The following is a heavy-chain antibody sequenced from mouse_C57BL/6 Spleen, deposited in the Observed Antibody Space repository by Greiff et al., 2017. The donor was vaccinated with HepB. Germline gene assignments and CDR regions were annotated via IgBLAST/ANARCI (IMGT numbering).Heavy chain of an antibody. Sequence: EVQLVESGGGLVKPGGSLKLSCAASGFTFSDYGMHWVRQAPEKGLEWVAYISSGSSTIYYADTVKGRFTISRDNAKNTLFRQMTSLRSEDTAMYYCARVDYDDYFDYWGQGTTLTVSS. CDR1: GFTFSDYG. CDR3: ARVDYDDYFDY. D-gene: IGHD2-4*01. J-gene: IGHJ2*01. V-gene: IGHV5-17*01. CDR2: ISSGSSTI.